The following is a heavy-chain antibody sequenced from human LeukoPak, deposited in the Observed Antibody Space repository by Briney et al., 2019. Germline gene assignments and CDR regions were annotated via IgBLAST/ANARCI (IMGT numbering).Heavy chain of an antibody. V-gene: IGHV1-69*06. Sequence: SVKVSCKASGGTFSSYAISWVRQAPGQGLEWMGGIIPIFGTANYAQKFQGRVTMTEDTSTDTAYMELSSLRSEDTAVYYCATGRSSWDHFDYWGQGTLVTVSS. CDR2: IIPIFGTA. J-gene: IGHJ4*02. CDR1: GGTFSSYA. CDR3: ATGRSSWDHFDY. D-gene: IGHD6-13*01.